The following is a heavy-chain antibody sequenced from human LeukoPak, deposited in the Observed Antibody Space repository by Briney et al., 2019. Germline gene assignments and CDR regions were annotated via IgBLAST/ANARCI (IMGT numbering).Heavy chain of an antibody. CDR3: ARGPDCTNGVCSYYYMDV. Sequence: ASVKVSCKASGGTFSSYAISWVRQAPGQGLEWMGGIIPILGTANYAQKFQGRVTITTDESTSTAYMELSSLRSEDTAVYYCARGPDCTNGVCSYYYMDVWGKGTTVTASS. CDR1: GGTFSSYA. V-gene: IGHV1-69*05. CDR2: IIPILGTA. J-gene: IGHJ6*03. D-gene: IGHD2-8*01.